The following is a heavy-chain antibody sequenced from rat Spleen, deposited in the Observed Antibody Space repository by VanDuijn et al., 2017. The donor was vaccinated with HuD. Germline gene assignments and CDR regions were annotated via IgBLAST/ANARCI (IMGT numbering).Heavy chain of an antibody. Sequence: EVQLVESGGGLVQPGRSLKLSCAASGFTFSDYYMAWVRQAPTKGLEWVASISTGCGNTYYRDSVKGRFTISRDNAKSTLYLQMDSLRSEDTATYYCARHGDYYDGSYYYDYFDYWGQGVMVTVSS. V-gene: IGHV5S23*01. J-gene: IGHJ2*01. CDR1: GFTFSDYY. CDR3: ARHGDYYDGSYYYDYFDY. D-gene: IGHD1-12*02. CDR2: ISTGCGNT.